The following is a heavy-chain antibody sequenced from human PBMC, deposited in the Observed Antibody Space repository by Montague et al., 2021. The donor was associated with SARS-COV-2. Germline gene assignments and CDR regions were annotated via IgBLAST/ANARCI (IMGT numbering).Heavy chain of an antibody. CDR1: GFTFSSYA. Sequence: SLRLSCAASGFTFSSYAMHWVRQAPGKGLEWVAVISYGGSNKYYADSVKGRFTISRGNSKNTLYLQMNSLRAEDTAVYYCASSLVWFEIDYWGQGTLVTVSS. D-gene: IGHD3-10*01. J-gene: IGHJ4*02. V-gene: IGHV3-30*04. CDR3: ASSLVWFEIDY. CDR2: ISYGGSNK.